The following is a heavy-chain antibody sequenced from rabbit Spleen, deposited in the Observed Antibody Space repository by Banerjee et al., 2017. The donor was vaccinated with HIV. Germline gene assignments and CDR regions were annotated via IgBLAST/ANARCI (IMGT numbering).Heavy chain of an antibody. V-gene: IGHV1S45*01. CDR3: ARDGGGSSGYYFKL. J-gene: IGHJ4*01. CDR1: GFSFSSSYY. CDR2: IYGGFSGSA. Sequence: QEQLEESRGGLVKPGASLTLTCTASGFSFSSSYYMWWVRQAPGKGLEWIAYIYGGFSGSAYHASWAKGRFTISKTSSTTVTLQMTSLTAGDTATYFCARDGGGSSGYYFKLWGPGTLVTVS. D-gene: IGHD1-1*01.